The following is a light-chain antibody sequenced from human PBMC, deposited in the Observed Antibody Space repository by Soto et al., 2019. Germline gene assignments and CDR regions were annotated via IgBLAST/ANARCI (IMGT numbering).Light chain of an antibody. CDR2: GAS. Sequence: EIVLTQSPGTLSLSPGERATLSCRASQSFTSTSLAWYQQKPGQAPRLLISGASRRAAGIPDRFSGSGSGTDFTLTIRRMESEDIAVYYCQQYDSSPRTFGQGTKVGIK. J-gene: IGKJ1*01. V-gene: IGKV3-20*01. CDR3: QQYDSSPRT. CDR1: QSFTSTS.